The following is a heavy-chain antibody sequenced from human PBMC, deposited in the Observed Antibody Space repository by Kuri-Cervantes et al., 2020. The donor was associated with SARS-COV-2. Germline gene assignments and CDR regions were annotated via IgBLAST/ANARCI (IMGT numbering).Heavy chain of an antibody. D-gene: IGHD2-2*01. J-gene: IGHJ5*02. CDR1: GFIFSDYY. V-gene: IGHV3-11*04. CDR3: ARETIVVVPAAPTENWFDP. CDR2: IGPSGTTK. Sequence: GESLKISCTASGFIFSDYYMTWIRQAPGKGLEWVSNIGPSGTTKYYADSVKGRFAISRDNAKNSLYLQMNSLRAEDTAVYYCARETIVVVPAAPTENWFDPWGQGTLVTVSS.